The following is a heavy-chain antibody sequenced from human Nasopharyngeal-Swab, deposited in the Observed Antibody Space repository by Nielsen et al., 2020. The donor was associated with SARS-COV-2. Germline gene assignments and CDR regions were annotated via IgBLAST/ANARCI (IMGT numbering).Heavy chain of an antibody. CDR2: IWYDGSRK. J-gene: IGHJ4*02. CDR1: GFTFSSYH. CDR3: ARARFGSGNYYGFDY. V-gene: IGHV3-33*03. Sequence: GESLKISCAASGFTFSSYHMHWVRQAPGKGLEWVALIWYDGSRKYYADSVKGRFTISRDNAKNSLYLQMNSLRAEDTAVYYCARARFGSGNYYGFDYWGQGTLVTVSS. D-gene: IGHD3-10*01.